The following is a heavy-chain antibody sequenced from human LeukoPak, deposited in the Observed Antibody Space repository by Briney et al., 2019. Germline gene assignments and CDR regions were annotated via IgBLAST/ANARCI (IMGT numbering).Heavy chain of an antibody. Sequence: GGSLRLSCTASGFNFGGYAINWVRQAPGKGLEWVGFIRSKALYGTREYAASVEGRFTISRDDSKGIAYLQMNALKIEDTAVYYCARGNVNYYAPDYWGQGTLVTVSS. CDR2: IRSKALYGTR. J-gene: IGHJ4*02. CDR1: GFNFGGYA. D-gene: IGHD1-7*01. V-gene: IGHV3-49*04. CDR3: ARGNVNYYAPDY.